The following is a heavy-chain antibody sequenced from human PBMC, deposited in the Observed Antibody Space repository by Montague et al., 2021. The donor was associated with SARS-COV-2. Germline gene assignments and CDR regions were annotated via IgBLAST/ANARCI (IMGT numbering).Heavy chain of an antibody. CDR3: ARGVSYGSGFLSE. V-gene: IGHV4-31*03. D-gene: IGHD3-10*01. J-gene: IGHJ4*02. CDR2: IYHTGAT. CDR1: GDSISGSRHF. Sequence: TLSLTCNVSGDSISGSRHFWNWIRQHPGKGLEWIGYIYHTGATHYRPSLKSRATLSVDISQNQFSLKLNSMTAADTAIYYCARGVSYGSGFLSEWGPGTLSSSPQ.